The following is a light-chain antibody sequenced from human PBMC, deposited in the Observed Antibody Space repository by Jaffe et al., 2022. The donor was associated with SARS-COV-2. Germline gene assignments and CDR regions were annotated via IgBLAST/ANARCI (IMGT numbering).Light chain of an antibody. Sequence: EIQMTQSPSSLSASVGDRVTIRCRADQSIHNYLSWYQQKPGKAPKLLIYATSSLQSGVPSRFSASGSGTDFTLTISSLQPEDSSTYYCQQSYSTPLTFGGGTKVEI. CDR1: QSIHNY. V-gene: IGKV1-39*01. CDR2: ATS. J-gene: IGKJ4*01. CDR3: QQSYSTPLT.